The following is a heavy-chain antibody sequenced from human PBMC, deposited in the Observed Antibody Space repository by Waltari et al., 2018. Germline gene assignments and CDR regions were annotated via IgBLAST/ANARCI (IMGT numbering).Heavy chain of an antibody. Sequence: QVQLVQSGAEVKKPGASVKVSCKASGYIFTSYGISWVRQDPGQGREWMGWISAYNGNTNYAQKLQGRVTMTTDTSTSTAYMELRSLRFDDTAVYYCAKCSGGSCYLFPVFDYWGQGTLVTVSS. V-gene: IGHV1-18*01. CDR3: AKCSGGSCYLFPVFDY. J-gene: IGHJ4*02. CDR2: ISAYNGNT. D-gene: IGHD2-15*01. CDR1: GYIFTSYG.